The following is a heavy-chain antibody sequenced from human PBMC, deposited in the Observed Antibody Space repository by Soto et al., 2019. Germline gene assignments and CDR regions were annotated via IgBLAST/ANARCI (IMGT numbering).Heavy chain of an antibody. V-gene: IGHV1-8*01. J-gene: IGHJ4*02. CDR3: ARGSVTVAGDFDY. CDR2: MNPNSGNT. Sequence: ASVKVSCKASGYTFTSYDINWVRQATGQGLEWMGWMNPNSGNTGYAQKFQGRVTITADESTSTAYMELSSLRSEDTAVYYCARGSVTVAGDFDYWGQGTLVTVSS. CDR1: GYTFTSYD. D-gene: IGHD6-19*01.